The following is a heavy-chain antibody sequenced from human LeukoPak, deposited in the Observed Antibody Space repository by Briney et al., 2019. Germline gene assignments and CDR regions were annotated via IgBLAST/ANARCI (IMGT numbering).Heavy chain of an antibody. V-gene: IGHV3-21*05. CDR2: IDSGSDDI. J-gene: IGHJ4*02. Sequence: GGSLRRSCAASGFTFSLYAMNWVRQAPGKGLEWCSYIDSGSDDIHYADSVRGRFTISRDNAKNTLYLQMKSLRAEDTAVYYCARDTYQQSLIDYWGQGTLVTVSS. CDR1: GFTFSLYA. CDR3: ARDTYQQSLIDY. D-gene: IGHD2-2*01.